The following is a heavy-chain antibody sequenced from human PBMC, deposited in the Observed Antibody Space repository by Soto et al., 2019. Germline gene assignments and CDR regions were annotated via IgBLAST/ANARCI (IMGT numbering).Heavy chain of an antibody. V-gene: IGHV3-30-3*01. CDR3: AKEPVGPDWYFDL. CDR2: ISYDGSDK. Sequence: GGSLRLSCAASGFPFSHYAMNWVRQAPGKGLEWVAVISYDGSDKYYADSVKGRFTVSRDNSKNTLYLQMNSLRAEDTAVYNCAKEPVGPDWYFDLWGRGTLVTVSS. J-gene: IGHJ2*01. CDR1: GFPFSHYA.